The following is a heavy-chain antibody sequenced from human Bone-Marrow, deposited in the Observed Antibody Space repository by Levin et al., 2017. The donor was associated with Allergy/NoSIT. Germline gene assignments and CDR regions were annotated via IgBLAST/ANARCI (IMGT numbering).Heavy chain of an antibody. V-gene: IGHV3-23*01. CDR2: LGGSGISA. J-gene: IGHJ4*02. CDR3: AKFINTMSYFDA. Sequence: GGSLRLSCAASGFSFSSYAMTWVRQAPGQGLEWVSALGGSGISAYYADSVQGRFTISRANSKNTLYLQMTSLRADDTAVYICAKFINTMSYFDAWGQGTLVTVSS. D-gene: IGHD3-10*02. CDR1: GFSFSSYA.